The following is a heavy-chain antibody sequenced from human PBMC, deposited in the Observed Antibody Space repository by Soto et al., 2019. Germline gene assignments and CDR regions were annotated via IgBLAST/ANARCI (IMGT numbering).Heavy chain of an antibody. D-gene: IGHD2-8*02. Sequence: QVQLQESGPGLVKPSETLSLTCTVSGGSINRYYWSWIRQAPGKGLEWIGNIYYNGNTNYSPSLKSRVTISIDTSRNQFSLHLSSVTAADTAVYYCARVPSGGSSGYWGQGTLVTVSS. V-gene: IGHV4-59*01. CDR3: ARVPSGGSSGY. CDR1: GGSINRYY. J-gene: IGHJ4*02. CDR2: IYYNGNT.